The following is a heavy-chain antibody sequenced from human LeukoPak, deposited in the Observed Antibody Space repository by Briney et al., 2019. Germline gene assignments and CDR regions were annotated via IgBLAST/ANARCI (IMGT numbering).Heavy chain of an antibody. Sequence: SQTLSLTCTVSGGSISSGGYYWSWIRQHPGKGLGWIGYIYYSGSTYYNPSLKSRVTISVDTSKNQFSLKLSSVTAADTAVYYCAREVVRGVITNNWFDPWGQGTLVTVSS. V-gene: IGHV4-31*03. J-gene: IGHJ5*02. CDR1: GGSISSGGYY. D-gene: IGHD3-10*01. CDR3: AREVVRGVITNNWFDP. CDR2: IYYSGST.